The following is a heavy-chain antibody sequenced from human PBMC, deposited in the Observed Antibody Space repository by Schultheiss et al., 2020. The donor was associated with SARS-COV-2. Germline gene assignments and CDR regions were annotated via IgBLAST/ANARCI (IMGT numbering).Heavy chain of an antibody. V-gene: IGHV3-30-3*01. CDR2: ISYDSTNI. D-gene: IGHD3-16*01. CDR3: AHGWGGAGDH. J-gene: IGHJ4*02. CDR1: GFTFNTFA. Sequence: GGSLRLSCAASGFTFNTFAMHWVRQAPGRGLEWLTLISYDSTNIHYADSVKGRFTISRDNSKNTLYLQMNSLRAEDTAVYYCAHGWGGAGDHWGQGTLVTVSS.